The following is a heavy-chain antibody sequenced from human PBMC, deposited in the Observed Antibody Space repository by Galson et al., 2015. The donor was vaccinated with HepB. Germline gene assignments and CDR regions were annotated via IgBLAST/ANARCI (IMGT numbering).Heavy chain of an antibody. V-gene: IGHV6-1*01. Sequence: CAISADSVSSNSAAWNWIRQSPSRGLEWLGRTYYRSKWYNDYAVSVNSRITINTDTSKNQFSLQLNSVTPEDTAVYYCAREGYYDSSGDALIDIWGQGTMVTVSS. CDR3: AREGYYDSSGDALIDI. J-gene: IGHJ3*02. CDR1: ADSVSSNSAA. D-gene: IGHD3-22*01. CDR2: TYYRSKWYN.